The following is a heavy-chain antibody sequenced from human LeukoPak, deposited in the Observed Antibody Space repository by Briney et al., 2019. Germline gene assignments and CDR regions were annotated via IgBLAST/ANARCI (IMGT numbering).Heavy chain of an antibody. J-gene: IGHJ6*04. CDR1: GFTFSSDA. Sequence: PGGSLRLSCAASGFTFSSDAMTWVRQAPGKGLEWVSVIYSGGSTYYADSVKGRFTISRDNSKNTLYLQMNSLRAEDTAVYYCARVLSSSWYGPWDVWGKGTTVTVSS. D-gene: IGHD6-13*01. V-gene: IGHV3-53*01. CDR3: ARVLSSSWYGPWDV. CDR2: IYSGGST.